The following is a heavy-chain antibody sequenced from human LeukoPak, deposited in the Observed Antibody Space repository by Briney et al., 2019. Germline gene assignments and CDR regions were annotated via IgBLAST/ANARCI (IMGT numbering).Heavy chain of an antibody. CDR3: ARAGYSSSWYYFDC. J-gene: IGHJ4*02. D-gene: IGHD6-13*01. V-gene: IGHV3-21*01. CDR1: GFTFSSYS. CDR2: ISSSSSYI. Sequence: GGSLRLSWAASGFTFSSYSMNWVRQAPGKGLEWVSSISSSSSYIYYADSVKGRFTISRDNAKNSLYLQMNSLRAEDTAVYYCARAGYSSSWYYFDCWGQGILVTVAS.